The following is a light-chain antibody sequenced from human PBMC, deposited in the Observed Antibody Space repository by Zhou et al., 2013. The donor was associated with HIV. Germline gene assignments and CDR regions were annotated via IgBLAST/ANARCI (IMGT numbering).Light chain of an antibody. J-gene: IGKJ5*01. CDR3: QQVKSYPIT. CDR2: KAS. CDR1: QNINRW. Sequence: DIQMTQSPSTLSASVGDRVTITCRASQNINRWLAWYQQKPGKAPKFLIYKASNLQSGVPSRFSGSGSGTEFTLTISSLQPEDFATYYCQQVKSYPITFGQGTRLEIK. V-gene: IGKV1-5*03.